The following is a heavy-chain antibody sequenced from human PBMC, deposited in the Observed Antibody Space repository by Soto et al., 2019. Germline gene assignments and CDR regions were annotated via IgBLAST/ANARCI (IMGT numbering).Heavy chain of an antibody. CDR1: GGSISSSSYY. CDR3: ARYSSSLGWFDP. D-gene: IGHD6-6*01. CDR2: INYSGST. J-gene: IGHJ5*02. V-gene: IGHV4-39*01. Sequence: SETLSLTCTVCGGSISSSSYYWGWIRQPPGKGLEWIGSINYSGSTYYNPSLKSRVTISVDTSKNQFSLKLSSVTAADTALYYCARYSSSLGWFDPWGQGTLVTVSS.